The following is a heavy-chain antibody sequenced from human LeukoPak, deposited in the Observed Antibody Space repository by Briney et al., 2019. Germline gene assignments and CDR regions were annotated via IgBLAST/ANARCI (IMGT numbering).Heavy chain of an antibody. CDR1: RFTFSSYS. J-gene: IGHJ3*02. V-gene: IGHV3-21*01. CDR2: ISSSSSYI. D-gene: IGHD3-10*01. Sequence: GGSLRLFCAASRFTFSSYSMNWVRQAPGKGLEWVSSISSSSSYIYYADSVRGRFTISRDNAKNSLYLQMNSLRAEDTAVYYCARDRMVRGVDDAFDIWGQGAMVTVSS. CDR3: ARDRMVRGVDDAFDI.